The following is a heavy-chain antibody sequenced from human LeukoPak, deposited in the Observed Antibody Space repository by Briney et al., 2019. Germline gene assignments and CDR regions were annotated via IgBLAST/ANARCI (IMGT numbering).Heavy chain of an antibody. Sequence: ASVKVSCKASGYTFTSYAMNWVRQAPGQGLEWMGWINTNTGNPTYAQGFTGRFVFSLDTSVSTAYLQISSLKAEDTAVYYCARVYSVEIYYYYYMDIWGKGTTVTVSS. V-gene: IGHV7-4-1*02. CDR2: INTNTGNP. D-gene: IGHD5-18*01. CDR1: GYTFTSYA. J-gene: IGHJ6*03. CDR3: ARVYSVEIYYYYYMDI.